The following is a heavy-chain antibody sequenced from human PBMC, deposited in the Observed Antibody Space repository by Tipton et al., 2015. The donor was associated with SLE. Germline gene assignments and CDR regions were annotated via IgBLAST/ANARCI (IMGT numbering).Heavy chain of an antibody. V-gene: IGHV4-39*01. CDR2: IYYSGIT. Sequence: TLSLTCTVSGGSISSSSYYWGWIRQPPGKGLEWIGSIYYSGITYYNPSLKSRVTISVDTSKNQFSLKLNSVTAADTAVYYCASPGTAAAGTGNWFDPWGQGTLVTVSS. J-gene: IGHJ5*02. D-gene: IGHD6-13*01. CDR3: ASPGTAAAGTGNWFDP. CDR1: GGSISSSSYY.